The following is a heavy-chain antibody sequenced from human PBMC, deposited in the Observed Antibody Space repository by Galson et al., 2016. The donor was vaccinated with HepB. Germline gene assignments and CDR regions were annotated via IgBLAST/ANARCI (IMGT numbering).Heavy chain of an antibody. Sequence: SLRLSCAASGFTFSSYGMHWVRQAPGKGLEWVAVISYDGSNKYYADSVKGRFTISRDNSKNTLSLQMNSLRAEDTAVYYCAKADSNYYYGMDVWGQGTTVTVSS. D-gene: IGHD2-15*01. V-gene: IGHV3-30*18. CDR3: AKADSNYYYGMDV. CDR2: ISYDGSNK. J-gene: IGHJ6*02. CDR1: GFTFSSYG.